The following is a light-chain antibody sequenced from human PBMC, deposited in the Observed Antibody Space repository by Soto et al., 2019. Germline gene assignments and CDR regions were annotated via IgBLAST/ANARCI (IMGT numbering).Light chain of an antibody. V-gene: IGLV2-14*01. Sequence: QSALTQPASVSGSPGQSITISCTGTSSDVGAYNYVSWYQQHPGTAPKLMIYEVTNRPSGVSNRFSGSKSGNTASLTISGLQAEDEADYYCSSYTSTSTLVVFGTGTKVTVL. CDR1: SSDVGAYNY. J-gene: IGLJ1*01. CDR2: EVT. CDR3: SSYTSTSTLVV.